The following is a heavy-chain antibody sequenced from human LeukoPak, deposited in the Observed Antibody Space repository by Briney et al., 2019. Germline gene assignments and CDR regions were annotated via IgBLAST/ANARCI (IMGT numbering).Heavy chain of an antibody. CDR1: GYTFTNYG. Sequence: ASVKVSCKASGYTFTNYGITWVRQAPGQGLEWMGWISAYNGNTNYAQKLQGRVTMTTDTSTSTAYMELRGLRSDDTAVYYCARDLKFVVVTATYYYYYMDVWGKGTTVTVSS. V-gene: IGHV1-18*01. J-gene: IGHJ6*03. CDR3: ARDLKFVVVTATYYYYYMDV. CDR2: ISAYNGNT. D-gene: IGHD2-21*02.